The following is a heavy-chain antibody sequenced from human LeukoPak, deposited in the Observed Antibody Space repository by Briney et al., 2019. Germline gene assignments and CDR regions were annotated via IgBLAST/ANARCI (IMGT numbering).Heavy chain of an antibody. CDR2: ISNDESKT. CDR3: AKDSRGANFFGDFDY. J-gene: IGHJ4*02. CDR1: GVTFSLYG. Sequence: GGSLRLSCAASGVTFSLYGMHWVRQAPGKGLEWVALISNDESKTYYADSVKGRFTISRDNSKNTVYLQVSSLRADDTAVYYCAKDSRGANFFGDFDYWGQGTLVTVSS. D-gene: IGHD3-10*01. V-gene: IGHV3-33*06.